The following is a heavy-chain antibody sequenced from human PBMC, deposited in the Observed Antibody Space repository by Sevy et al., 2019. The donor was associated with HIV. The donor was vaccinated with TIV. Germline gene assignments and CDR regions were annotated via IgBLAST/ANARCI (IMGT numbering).Heavy chain of an antibody. CDR3: ASMVVVVPAAGRYYYYGMDV. CDR1: GGSISSSSYY. CDR2: IYYSGST. Sequence: SETLSLTCTVSGGSISSSSYYWGWVRQPPGKGLEWIGSIYYSGSTYYNPSLKSRFTISVDTSKNQFSLRLSSVTAADTAVYYCASMVVVVPAAGRYYYYGMDVWGQGTTVTVSS. J-gene: IGHJ6*02. D-gene: IGHD2-2*01. V-gene: IGHV4-39*01.